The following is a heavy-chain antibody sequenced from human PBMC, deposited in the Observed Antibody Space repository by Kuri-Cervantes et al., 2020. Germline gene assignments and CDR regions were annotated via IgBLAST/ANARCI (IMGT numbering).Heavy chain of an antibody. Sequence: ASVKVSCKAPGYTFTNYGISWVRQAPGQGLEWMGWISAYDDNTNYAQKLQGRVTLTTDTSTSTAYMELRSLRSDDTAVYYCVRVTKYSSGFYFYYMDVWGKGTTVTVSS. CDR3: VRVTKYSSGFYFYYMDV. CDR1: GYTFTNYG. CDR2: ISAYDDNT. V-gene: IGHV1-18*01. J-gene: IGHJ6*03. D-gene: IGHD6-19*01.